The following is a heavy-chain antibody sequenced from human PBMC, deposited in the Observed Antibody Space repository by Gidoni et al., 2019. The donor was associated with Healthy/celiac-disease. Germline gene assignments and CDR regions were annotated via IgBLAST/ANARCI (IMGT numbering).Heavy chain of an antibody. Sequence: EVQLVESGGGLVQPGGSLKLSCAASGFSFSGSAMHWVRQASGKGLAWVGRIRSKANSYATAYAASVKGRFTISRDDSKNTAYLQMNSLKTEDTAVYYCTRLDDYGGNSFYYYGMDVWGQGTTVTVSS. D-gene: IGHD4-17*01. CDR3: TRLDDYGGNSFYYYGMDV. CDR1: GFSFSGSA. V-gene: IGHV3-73*02. J-gene: IGHJ6*02. CDR2: IRSKANSYAT.